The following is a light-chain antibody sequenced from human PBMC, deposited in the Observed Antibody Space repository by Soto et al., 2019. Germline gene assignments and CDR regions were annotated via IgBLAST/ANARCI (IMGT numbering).Light chain of an antibody. CDR1: QSVRNNY. CDR3: QQYGSSPLT. CDR2: DAS. J-gene: IGKJ4*01. Sequence: EIVLTQSPGTLSLSPGERDTVSCRASQSVRNNYLTWYQQKPGQAPRLLIYDASNRAAGIPDRFSGSGSGIDFTLTISRLEPEDFAVYYCQQYGSSPLTFGGGTKVEIK. V-gene: IGKV3-20*01.